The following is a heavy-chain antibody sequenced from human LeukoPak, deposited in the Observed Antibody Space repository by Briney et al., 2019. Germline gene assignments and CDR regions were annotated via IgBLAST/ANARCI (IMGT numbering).Heavy chain of an antibody. V-gene: IGHV3-48*01. CDR3: ASLYGEILDY. D-gene: IGHD4-17*01. J-gene: IGHJ4*02. CDR1: GITLSNYN. CDR2: ISSSSSTI. Sequence: PGGSLRLSCAASGITLSNYNMNWVRQAPGKGLEWVSYISSSSSTIYYADSVKGRFTISRDNAKNSLYLQMNSLRAEDTAVYYCASLYGEILDYWGQGTLVTVSS.